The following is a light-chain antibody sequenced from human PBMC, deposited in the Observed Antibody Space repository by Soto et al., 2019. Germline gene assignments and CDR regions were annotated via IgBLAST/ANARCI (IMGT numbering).Light chain of an antibody. V-gene: IGLV2-11*01. CDR1: SSDVGAYNR. Sequence: QSALTQPRSMSGSPGQSVTISCTGSSSDVGAYNRVSWYQKHPDEAPKLMIYDVYKQPSGVPERFSGSESGDTASLTISGLRTEDEADYFCCSYAGSYTWVCGTGTKVTVL. CDR3: CSYAGSYTWV. J-gene: IGLJ1*01. CDR2: DVY.